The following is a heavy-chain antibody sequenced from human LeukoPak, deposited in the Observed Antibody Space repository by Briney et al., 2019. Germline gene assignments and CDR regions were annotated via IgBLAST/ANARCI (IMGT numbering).Heavy chain of an antibody. D-gene: IGHD3-10*01. CDR2: ILSKKDGETT. CDR3: ITDQTYFYGSGTRGDI. J-gene: IGHJ3*02. CDR1: GFTFTGAW. Sequence: GGSLRLSCAGSGFTFTGAWMSWVRQAPGKGLEWVGRILSKKDGETTDYAAPVKGRFTISRDDSRNILYLQMSSLKTEDTGVYYCITDQTYFYGSGTRGDIWGQGTMVTVSS. V-gene: IGHV3-15*01.